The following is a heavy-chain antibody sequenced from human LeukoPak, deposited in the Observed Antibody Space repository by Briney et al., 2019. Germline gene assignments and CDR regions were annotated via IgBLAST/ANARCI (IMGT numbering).Heavy chain of an antibody. Sequence: GGSLRLSCAASGFTFSSYAMSWVRQAPGKGLEWVSGISGSGGSTYYADSVKGRFTIFRDNSKNTLYLQTNSLRAEDTAVYHCANGWSPDYWGRGTLVTVSS. CDR2: ISGSGGST. CDR1: GFTFSSYA. V-gene: IGHV3-23*01. J-gene: IGHJ4*02. CDR3: ANGWSPDY. D-gene: IGHD2-15*01.